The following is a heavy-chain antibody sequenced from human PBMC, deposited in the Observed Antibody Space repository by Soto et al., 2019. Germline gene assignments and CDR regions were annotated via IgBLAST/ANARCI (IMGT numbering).Heavy chain of an antibody. D-gene: IGHD1-26*01. J-gene: IGHJ4*02. CDR3: ARVGHTTRIVTPGSGGDH. Sequence: GGSLRLSCVGSGFMFSDYTMNWVRQAPGKGLEWVSLISSTSSYIYYADSVKGRFTVSRDNAKNSLFLQMNSLRAEDAAVYYCARVGHTTRIVTPGSGGDHWGQGTLVTSPQ. V-gene: IGHV3-21*01. CDR1: GFMFSDYT. CDR2: ISSTSSYI.